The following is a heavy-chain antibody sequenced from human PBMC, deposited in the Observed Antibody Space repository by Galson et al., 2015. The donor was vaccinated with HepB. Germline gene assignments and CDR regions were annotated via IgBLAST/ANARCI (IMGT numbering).Heavy chain of an antibody. Sequence: SQRLSCAAPGFRFNSYAMTWVRQAPGKGLEWVSGVTGSGDRTYYADFVKDRFTISRDNSKNNLFLQVNSLRVEDTAVYYCAKGAYLSSAYLYGMDLWGHGTTVIVSS. CDR2: VTGSGDRT. CDR1: GFRFNSYA. J-gene: IGHJ6*02. V-gene: IGHV3-23*01. CDR3: AKGAYLSSAYLYGMDL. D-gene: IGHD6-6*01.